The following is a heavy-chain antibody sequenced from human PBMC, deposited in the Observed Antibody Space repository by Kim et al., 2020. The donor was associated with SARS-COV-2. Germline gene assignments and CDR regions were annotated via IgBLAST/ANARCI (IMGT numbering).Heavy chain of an antibody. V-gene: IGHV1-69*13. J-gene: IGHJ4*02. CDR2: IIPIFGTA. CDR1: GGTFSSYA. Sequence: SVKVSCKASGGTFSSYAISWVRQAPGQGLEWMGGIIPIFGTANYAQKFQGRVTITADESTSTAYMELSSLRSEDTAVYYCARGTYYYDSSGFWAIDYWGQGTLVTVSS. CDR3: ARGTYYYDSSGFWAIDY. D-gene: IGHD3-22*01.